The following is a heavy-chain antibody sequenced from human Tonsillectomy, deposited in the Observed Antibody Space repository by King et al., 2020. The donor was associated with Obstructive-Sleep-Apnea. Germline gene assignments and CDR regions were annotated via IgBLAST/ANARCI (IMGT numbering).Heavy chain of an antibody. CDR1: GYSISSGYY. J-gene: IGHJ6*02. CDR3: ARGVSMDV. CDR2: IYHSGST. D-gene: IGHD3-16*01. Sequence: QLQESGPGLVKPSETLSLTCTVSGYSISSGYYWGWSRQPPGKGLEWIGSIYHSGSTYYNPSLKSRVTISVDTSKNQFSLKLSSVTAADTAVYYCARGVSMDVWGQGTTVTVSS. V-gene: IGHV4-38-2*02.